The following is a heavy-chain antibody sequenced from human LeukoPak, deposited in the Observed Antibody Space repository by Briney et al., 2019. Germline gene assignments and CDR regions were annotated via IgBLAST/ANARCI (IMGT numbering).Heavy chain of an antibody. D-gene: IGHD2/OR15-2a*01. Sequence: PSETLSLTCAVYGVSLNHYYWTWIRQAPGKGLEWIGEINHPGSTNYNPSLKSRVTISIDTSKSQFSLTMNSVTAADTAVYYCAILLYHSGRPGPWGQGTLVTVSS. V-gene: IGHV4-34*01. CDR2: INHPGST. CDR3: AILLYHSGRPGP. J-gene: IGHJ5*02. CDR1: GVSLNHYY.